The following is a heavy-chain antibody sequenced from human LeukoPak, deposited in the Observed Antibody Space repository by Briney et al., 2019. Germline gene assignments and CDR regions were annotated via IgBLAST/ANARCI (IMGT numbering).Heavy chain of an antibody. Sequence: PSQTLSLTCTVPGGSISSGSYYWSWIRQPAGKGLEWIGRIYTSGSTNYNPSLKSRVTISVDTSKNQFSLKLSSVTAADTAVYYCARDDGDSSGYPDAFDIWGQGTMVTVSS. D-gene: IGHD3-22*01. CDR1: GGSISSGSYY. J-gene: IGHJ3*02. CDR2: IYTSGST. V-gene: IGHV4-61*02. CDR3: ARDDGDSSGYPDAFDI.